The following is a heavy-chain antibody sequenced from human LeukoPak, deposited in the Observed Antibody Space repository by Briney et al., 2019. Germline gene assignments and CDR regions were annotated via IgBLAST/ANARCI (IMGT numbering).Heavy chain of an antibody. J-gene: IGHJ4*02. CDR3: AKDLLLSVDY. D-gene: IGHD3-16*02. CDR2: IRYDGSNK. Sequence: PGGSLRLSCAASGFTFSSYSMNWVRQAPGKGLEWVAFIRYDGSNKYCADSVKGRFTISRDNSKNTLYLQMNSLRAEDTAVYYCAKDLLLSVDYWGQGTLVTVSS. CDR1: GFTFSSYS. V-gene: IGHV3-30*02.